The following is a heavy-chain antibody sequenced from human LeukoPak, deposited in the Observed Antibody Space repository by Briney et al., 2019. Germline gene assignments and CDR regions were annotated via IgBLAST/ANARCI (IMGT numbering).Heavy chain of an antibody. J-gene: IGHJ4*02. D-gene: IGHD3-10*01. CDR2: ISGSGGRT. CDR1: GLTLSSFG. V-gene: IGHV3-23*01. Sequence: GGSLRLSCAATGLTLSSFGMGWVRQAPGEGRGGVSAISGSGGRTYYAASVKGRITVSTDNSKNPLYLQMNSLRAEDTAVYYCARSFAGFGELYPFDYWGQGTLVTVSS. CDR3: ARSFAGFGELYPFDY.